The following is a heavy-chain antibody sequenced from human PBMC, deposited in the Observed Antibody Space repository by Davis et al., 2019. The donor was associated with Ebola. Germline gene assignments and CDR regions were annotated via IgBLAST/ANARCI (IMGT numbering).Heavy chain of an antibody. D-gene: IGHD3-10*01. V-gene: IGHV1-18*01. Sequence: ASVKVSCKASGYTFTSYGISWVRQAPGQGLEWMGWISAYNGNTNYAQKLQGRVTMTTDTSTSTAYMELSSLRSEDTAVYYCARAMVQGVIIHYYYGMDVWGQGTTVTVSS. CDR1: GYTFTSYG. CDR2: ISAYNGNT. J-gene: IGHJ6*02. CDR3: ARAMVQGVIIHYYYGMDV.